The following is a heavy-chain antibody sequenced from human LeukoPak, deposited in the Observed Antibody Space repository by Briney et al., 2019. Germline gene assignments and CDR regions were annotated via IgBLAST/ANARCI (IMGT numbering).Heavy chain of an antibody. J-gene: IGHJ3*02. V-gene: IGHV4-38-2*02. D-gene: IGHD3-22*01. CDR2: IYHSGST. Sequence: SETLSLTCTVSGYSISSGYYWGWIRQPPGKGLEWIGSIYHSGSTYYNPSLKSRVTISVDTSKNQFSLRLSSVTAADTAVYYCARATYYYDSSGYWTLEFDFDIWGQGTMVTVSS. CDR1: GYSISSGYY. CDR3: ARATYYYDSSGYWTLEFDFDI.